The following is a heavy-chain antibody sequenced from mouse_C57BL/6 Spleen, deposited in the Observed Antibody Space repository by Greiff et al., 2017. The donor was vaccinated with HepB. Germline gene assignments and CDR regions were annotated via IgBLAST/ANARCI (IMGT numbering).Heavy chain of an antibody. CDR2: IYPGDGDT. Sequence: LQESGAELVKPGASVKISCKASGYAFSSYWMNWVKQRPGKGLEWIGQIYPGDGDTNYNGKFKGKATLTADKSSSTAYMQLSSLTSEDSAVYFCARDYSKGYAMDYWGQGTSVTVSS. D-gene: IGHD2-5*01. CDR3: ARDYSKGYAMDY. J-gene: IGHJ4*01. V-gene: IGHV1-80*01. CDR1: GYAFSSYW.